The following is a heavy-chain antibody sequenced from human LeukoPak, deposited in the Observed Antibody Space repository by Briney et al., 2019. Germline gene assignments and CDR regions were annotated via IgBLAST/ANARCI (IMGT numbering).Heavy chain of an antibody. J-gene: IGHJ6*02. V-gene: IGHV4-31*03. CDR2: IYYSGST. CDR1: GGSISSGGYY. D-gene: IGHD6-13*01. CDR3: ARDGTHYYYYGMDV. Sequence: SETLSLTCTVSGGSISSGGYYWSWIRQHPGKGLEWIGYIYYSGSTYYNPSLKSRVTISVDTSKNQFSLKLSSVTAADTAVYYCARDGTHYYYYGMDVWGQGTTVTVSS.